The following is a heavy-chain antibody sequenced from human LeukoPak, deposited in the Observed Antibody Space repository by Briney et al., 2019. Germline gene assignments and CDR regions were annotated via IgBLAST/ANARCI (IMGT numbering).Heavy chain of an antibody. D-gene: IGHD3-10*01. J-gene: IGHJ4*02. Sequence: GGSLRLSCAASGFTFSSYWMSWVRQAPGKGLEWVANIKQDGSEKYYVDSVKGRFTISRDNAKNSLYLQMISLRAEDTAVYYCARDSGPFGSGSYYSRLYYFDYWGQGTLVTVSS. V-gene: IGHV3-7*01. CDR1: GFTFSSYW. CDR3: ARDSGPFGSGSYYSRLYYFDY. CDR2: IKQDGSEK.